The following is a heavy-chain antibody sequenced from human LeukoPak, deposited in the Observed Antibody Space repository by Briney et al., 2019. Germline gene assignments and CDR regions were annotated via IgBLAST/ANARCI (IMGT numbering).Heavy chain of an antibody. J-gene: IGHJ4*02. CDR1: GGSISSGGYY. CDR3: ARDSTSCTDY. V-gene: IGHV4-30-2*01. D-gene: IGHD2-2*01. Sequence: SETLSLTCTVSGGSISSGGYYWSWIRQPPGKGLEWIGYIYHSGSTYYNPSLKSRVTISVDRSKNQFSLKLSSVTAADTAVYYCARDSTSCTDYWGQGTLVTVSS. CDR2: IYHSGST.